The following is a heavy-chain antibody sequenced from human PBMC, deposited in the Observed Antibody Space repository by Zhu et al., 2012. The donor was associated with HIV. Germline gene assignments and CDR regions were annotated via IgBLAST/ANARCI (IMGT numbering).Heavy chain of an antibody. Sequence: QVQLKESGPGLVKPSETLSLTCTVSGGSINSYYWSWIRRPPGKGLEWIGYIYYTGITKYNPSLKSRVTISLDTSKNQFSLKLSSVTAADTAVYYCARDPADYDSSGYYPVYFDYWGQGTLVTVSS. CDR3: ARDPADYDSSGYYPVYFDY. CDR2: IYYTGIT. V-gene: IGHV4-59*01. CDR1: GGSINSYY. D-gene: IGHD3-22*01. J-gene: IGHJ4*02.